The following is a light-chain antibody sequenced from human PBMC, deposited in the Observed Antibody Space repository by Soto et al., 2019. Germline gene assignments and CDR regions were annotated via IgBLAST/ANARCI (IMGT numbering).Light chain of an antibody. CDR3: SSYTSSSTLV. CDR2: DVS. Sequence: QSVLTQPASVSGSPGQSITISCTGTSSDVGGYNYVSWYQQHPGKAPKLMIYDVSNRPSEVSNRFSASKSGNTASLTISGLQAEDEADYYCSSYTSSSTLVFGGGTQLTVL. J-gene: IGLJ2*01. CDR1: SSDVGGYNY. V-gene: IGLV2-14*01.